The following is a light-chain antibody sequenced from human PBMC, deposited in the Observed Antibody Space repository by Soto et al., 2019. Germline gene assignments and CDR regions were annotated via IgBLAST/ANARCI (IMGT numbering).Light chain of an antibody. CDR3: QVWDSSWI. Sequence: SSELTQPLSVSVTLGQTARITCEGNNIGTKSVYWYQQQPGQAPILVIYRDVNRPSGIPERFSGSNSGNTATLTINRAQAGDEADYYCQVWDSSWIFGGGTKLTVL. V-gene: IGLV3-9*01. J-gene: IGLJ2*01. CDR1: NIGTKS. CDR2: RDV.